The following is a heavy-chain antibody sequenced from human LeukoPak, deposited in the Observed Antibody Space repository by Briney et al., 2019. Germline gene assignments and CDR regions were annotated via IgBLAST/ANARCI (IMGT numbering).Heavy chain of an antibody. CDR1: GYAISSGYY. D-gene: IGHD1-26*01. V-gene: IGHV4-38-2*02. J-gene: IGHJ3*02. Sequence: SETLSLTCTVSGYAISSGYYWGWIRQPPGKGLEWIGSIYHSGSTYYNRSLKSRVTISVDTSKNQFSLKLSSVAAADTAVYYCAALWGIVGATDPGAFDIWGQGTMVTVSS. CDR3: AALWGIVGATDPGAFDI. CDR2: IYHSGST.